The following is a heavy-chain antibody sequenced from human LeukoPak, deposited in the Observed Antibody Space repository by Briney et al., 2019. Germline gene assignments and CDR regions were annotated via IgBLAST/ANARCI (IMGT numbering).Heavy chain of an antibody. D-gene: IGHD3-10*01. CDR2: IKEDGSET. CDR1: GLIFSNYW. Sequence: PGGSLRLSCAASGLIFSNYWMTWVRQAPGKGLEWVANIKEDGSETYYVDSVKGRFTISRDNDKNTLYLQMNSLRAEDTAVYYCEAYGSVWGRGTLVIVSS. J-gene: IGHJ4*02. V-gene: IGHV3-7*03. CDR3: EAYGSV.